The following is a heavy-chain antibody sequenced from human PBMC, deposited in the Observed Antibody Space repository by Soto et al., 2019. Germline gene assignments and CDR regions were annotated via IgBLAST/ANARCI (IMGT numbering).Heavy chain of an antibody. CDR3: ASHGITGTWVYYYGMDV. Sequence: QVQLVQSGAAVKKPGSSVKVSCKASGGTFSSYAISWVRQAPGQGLEWMGGIIPIFGTANYAQKFQGRVTITADESTSTAYMELSSLRSEDTAVYYCASHGITGTWVYYYGMDVWGQGTTVTVSS. CDR2: IIPIFGTA. J-gene: IGHJ6*02. D-gene: IGHD1-7*01. CDR1: GGTFSSYA. V-gene: IGHV1-69*12.